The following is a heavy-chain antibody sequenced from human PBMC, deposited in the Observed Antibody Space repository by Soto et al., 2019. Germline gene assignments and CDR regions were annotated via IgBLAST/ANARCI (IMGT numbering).Heavy chain of an antibody. Sequence: SETLSLTCTVSGGSISSGDYYWSWIRQPPEKGLEWIGYIYYSGSTYYNPSLKSRVTISVDTSKNQFSLKLSSVTAADTAVYYCARGGWHGTVRTAFDYWGQGTLVTVSS. D-gene: IGHD4-17*01. V-gene: IGHV4-30-4*01. CDR1: GGSISSGDYY. CDR3: ARGGWHGTVRTAFDY. CDR2: IYYSGST. J-gene: IGHJ4*02.